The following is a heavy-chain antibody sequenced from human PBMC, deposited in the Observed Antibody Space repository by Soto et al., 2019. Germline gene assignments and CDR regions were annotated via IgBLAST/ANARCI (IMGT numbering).Heavy chain of an antibody. CDR3: TIGSWSGEVFDI. CDR2: IIPMLGIR. Sequence: QVQLVQSGAEVKKPGSSVKVSCKDSGGTFSTYSMFWVRQAPGQGLEWMGRIIPMLGIRNYAQRFQDRVTITAEQSTATAHMELSSLRSEDTALYYCTIGSWSGEVFDIWGQGTMVTVSS. CDR1: GGTFSTYS. D-gene: IGHD2-21*01. V-gene: IGHV1-69*02. J-gene: IGHJ3*02.